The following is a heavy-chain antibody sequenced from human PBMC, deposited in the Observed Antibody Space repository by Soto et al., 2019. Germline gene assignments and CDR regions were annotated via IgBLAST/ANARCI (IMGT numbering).Heavy chain of an antibody. CDR1: EFTFSNYA. J-gene: IGHJ4*02. Sequence: EVQLLESGGGLVQPGGSLRLSCAASEFTFSNYAMSWVRQAPGKGLEWVSAISYGGGTTYYADSVKGRFTISRDNSKNTLYLKMNSLRAEDTAVYYCAKNPGYYYDSTGYHFDYWGQVTLVTVSS. D-gene: IGHD3-22*01. CDR2: ISYGGGTT. CDR3: AKNPGYYYDSTGYHFDY. V-gene: IGHV3-23*01.